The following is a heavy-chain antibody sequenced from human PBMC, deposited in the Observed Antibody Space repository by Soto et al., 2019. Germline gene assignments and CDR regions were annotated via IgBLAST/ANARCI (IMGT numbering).Heavy chain of an antibody. Sequence: SETLSLTCTVSGGSISSSSYYWGWIRQPPGKGLEWIGSIYYSGSTYYNPSLKSRVTISVDTSKNQFSLKLSSVTAADTAVYYCARRLFTIFGSNWFDPWGQGTLVTVSS. V-gene: IGHV4-39*01. D-gene: IGHD3-3*01. CDR3: ARRLFTIFGSNWFDP. CDR1: GGSISSSSYY. CDR2: IYYSGST. J-gene: IGHJ5*02.